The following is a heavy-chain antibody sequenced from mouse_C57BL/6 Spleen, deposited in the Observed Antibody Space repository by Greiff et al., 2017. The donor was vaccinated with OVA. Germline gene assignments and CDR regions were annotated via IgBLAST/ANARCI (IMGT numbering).Heavy chain of an antibody. V-gene: IGHV6-3*01. D-gene: IGHD2-4*01. Sequence: EVKVVESGGGLVKPGGSMKISCVASGFTFSNYWMNWVRQSPEKGLEWVAHIRLKSDNYATNYAEYVKGRFTISRDDSKSRVDLQMNNLRSEDTCMYYCTVYYDYDWYVGVWGTGTTVTVSS. CDR3: TVYYDYDWYVGV. CDR2: IRLKSDNYAT. CDR1: GFTFSNYW. J-gene: IGHJ1*03.